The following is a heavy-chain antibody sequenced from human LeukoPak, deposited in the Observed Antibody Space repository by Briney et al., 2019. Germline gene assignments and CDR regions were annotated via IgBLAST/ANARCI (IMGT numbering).Heavy chain of an antibody. CDR1: GGSISSYY. D-gene: IGHD6-6*01. CDR2: IYYSGST. Sequence: SETLSLTCTVSGGSISSYYWSWIRQPPGKGLEWIGYIYYSGSTNYNPSLKSRVTISVDRSKNQFSLKLSSVTAADTAVYYCASGIEYSSSPGAFDIWGQGTMVTVSS. V-gene: IGHV4-59*12. J-gene: IGHJ3*02. CDR3: ASGIEYSSSPGAFDI.